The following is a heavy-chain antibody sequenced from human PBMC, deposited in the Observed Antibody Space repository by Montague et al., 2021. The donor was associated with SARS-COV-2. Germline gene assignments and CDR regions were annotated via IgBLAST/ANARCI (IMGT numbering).Heavy chain of an antibody. V-gene: IGHV4-59*01. J-gene: IGHJ5*02. CDR1: GGSISSYY. CDR3: ARERGYQLLSGWFDP. CDR2: IYYNGTT. Sequence: SETLSLTCTVSGGSISSYYWSWIRQPPGKGLEWIGYIYYNGTTNYSPSLKGRVSISVDTSKNQFSLEMNSVTAAGTAVYYCARERGYQLLSGWFDPWGQGTLVTVSS. D-gene: IGHD2-2*01.